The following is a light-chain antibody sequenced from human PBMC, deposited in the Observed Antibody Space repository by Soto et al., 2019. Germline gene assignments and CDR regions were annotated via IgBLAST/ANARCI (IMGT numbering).Light chain of an antibody. V-gene: IGLV7-43*01. J-gene: IGLJ2*01. CDR1: TGPVTSDYY. Sequence: QAVVTQEPSLTVSPGGTGTLTCASSTGPVTSDYYPNWFQQKPGQAPRALIYSTTKKHAWTPARLSGSLLGGKAALTLSGVQPEDEADYYCMLYYGAAVVFGGGTKLTVL. CDR3: MLYYGAAVV. CDR2: STT.